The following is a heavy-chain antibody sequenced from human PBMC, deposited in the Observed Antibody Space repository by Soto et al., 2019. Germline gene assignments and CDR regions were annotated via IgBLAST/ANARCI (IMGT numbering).Heavy chain of an antibody. CDR3: ARLEKIDRAFDL. J-gene: IGHJ3*01. CDR2: IFSVDEK. CDR1: GFSLTNTRMG. Sequence: QVTLKESGPVLVKPTETLTLTCTVSGFSLTNTRMGVSWVRQPPGKALEWLGNIFSVDEKSYRTSLKSRLTISKDTSKSQVVLTMANMDPVDTATYYCARLEKIDRAFDLWGQGTVVVVSS. V-gene: IGHV2-26*01.